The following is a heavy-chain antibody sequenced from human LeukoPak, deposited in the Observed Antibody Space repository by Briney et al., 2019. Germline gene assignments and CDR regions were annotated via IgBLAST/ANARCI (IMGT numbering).Heavy chain of an antibody. Sequence: ASVKVSCKASGCTFTGYYMHWVRQAPGQGLEWMGWINPNGGGTNYAQMLQGRVTMTRDTSISTAYMELSRLRSDDTAVYYCARVVAADRDDYYYYVMDVWGQGTTVTVSS. V-gene: IGHV1-2*02. J-gene: IGHJ6*02. CDR1: GCTFTGYY. CDR3: ARVVAADRDDYYYYVMDV. D-gene: IGHD6-13*01. CDR2: INPNGGGT.